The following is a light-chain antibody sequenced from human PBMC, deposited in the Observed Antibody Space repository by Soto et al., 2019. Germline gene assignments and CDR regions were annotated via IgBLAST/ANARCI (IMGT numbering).Light chain of an antibody. CDR1: SSNIGSNT. V-gene: IGLV1-44*01. CDR2: TNN. J-gene: IGLJ1*01. CDR3: AAWDDSLNGYV. Sequence: QSALTQPPSASGTPGQRVTISCSGSSSNIGSNTVNWFQQVPGTAPKLLIYTNNQRPSGVPDRFSGSKSGTSASLAISGLQSQDEADYYCAAWDDSLNGYVFXAGTK.